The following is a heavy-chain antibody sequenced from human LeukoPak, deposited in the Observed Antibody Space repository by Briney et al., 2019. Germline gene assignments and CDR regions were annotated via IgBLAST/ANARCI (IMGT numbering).Heavy chain of an antibody. Sequence: PGGSLRLSCAASGFTFSPFTMNWVRQAPGKGLEWVPGISGSDSSTYYADFVKGRFTISRDNSKNTLYLQMNSLRADDTAVYYCAKGGGWLYYFDYWGQGTLVTVSS. CDR1: GFTFSPFT. J-gene: IGHJ4*02. CDR2: ISGSDSST. CDR3: AKGGGWLYYFDY. V-gene: IGHV3-23*01. D-gene: IGHD4-23*01.